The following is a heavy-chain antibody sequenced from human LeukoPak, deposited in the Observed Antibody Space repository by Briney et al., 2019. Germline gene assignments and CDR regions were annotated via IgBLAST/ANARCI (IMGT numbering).Heavy chain of an antibody. CDR3: ARVDSNYYGSSGPDY. J-gene: IGHJ4*02. Sequence: GGSLRLSCAASGFTFSSYSMNWVRQAPGKGLEWVSYISSSSTIYYADSVKGRFTISRDNAKNSLYLQMNSLRAEDTAVYYCARVDSNYYGSSGPDYWGQGTLVTVSS. CDR1: GFTFSSYS. V-gene: IGHV3-48*01. CDR2: ISSSSTI. D-gene: IGHD3-22*01.